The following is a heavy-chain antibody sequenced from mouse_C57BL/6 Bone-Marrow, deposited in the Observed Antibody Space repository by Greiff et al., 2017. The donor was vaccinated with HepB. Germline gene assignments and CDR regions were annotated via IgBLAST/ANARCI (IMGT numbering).Heavy chain of an antibody. CDR2: ISYDGSN. CDR3: ARAPTTVVARIDYAMDY. CDR1: GYSITSGYY. D-gene: IGHD1-1*01. Sequence: VQLKESGPGLVKPSQSLSLTCSVTGYSITSGYYWNWIRQFPGNKLEWMGYISYDGSNNYNPSLKNRISITRDTSKNQFFLKLNSVTTEDTATYYCARAPTTVVARIDYAMDYWGQGTSVTVSS. V-gene: IGHV3-6*01. J-gene: IGHJ4*01.